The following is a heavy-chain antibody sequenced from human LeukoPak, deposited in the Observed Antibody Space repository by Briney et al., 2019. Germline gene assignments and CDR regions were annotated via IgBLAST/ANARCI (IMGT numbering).Heavy chain of an antibody. V-gene: IGHV4-59*11. Sequence: SETLSLTRTVSGGSISNHYWSWIRQPPGKGLEWIGYIYYSGSPNYNPSLKSRVTISVDTSKNQFSLKLSSVTAADTAVYYCARERSMVRGVSWFDPWGQGTLVTVSS. J-gene: IGHJ5*02. CDR3: ARERSMVRGVSWFDP. CDR2: IYYSGSP. D-gene: IGHD3-10*01. CDR1: GGSISNHY.